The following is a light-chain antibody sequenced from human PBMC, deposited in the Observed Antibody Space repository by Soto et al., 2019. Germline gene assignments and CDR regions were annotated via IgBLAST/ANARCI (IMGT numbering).Light chain of an antibody. CDR1: QSVSSN. J-gene: IGKJ2*01. V-gene: IGKV3-15*01. CDR2: GAS. Sequence: EIVMTQSPATLSVSPGERATLSCRASQSVSSNLAWYQQKPGQAPRLLIYGASTRATGIPARFSGSGSGTEFTLTISSLQPEDFEVYYCQQYNNWPPRYTFGQGTKLEIK. CDR3: QQYNNWPPRYT.